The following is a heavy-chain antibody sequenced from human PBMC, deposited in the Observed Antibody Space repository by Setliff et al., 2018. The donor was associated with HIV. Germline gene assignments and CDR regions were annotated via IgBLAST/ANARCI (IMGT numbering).Heavy chain of an antibody. J-gene: IGHJ6*03. Sequence: TLSLTCAVYGGSFCGYYWSWIRQPPGKGLEWSGEINHSGSTNYNPSLKSRVTISVDTSKNQFSLKLSSVTAADTAVYYCARRGSGFFHYYYYMDVWGKGTTVTVSS. V-gene: IGHV4-34*01. D-gene: IGHD3-10*01. CDR3: ARRGSGFFHYYYYMDV. CDR1: GGSFCGYY. CDR2: INHSGST.